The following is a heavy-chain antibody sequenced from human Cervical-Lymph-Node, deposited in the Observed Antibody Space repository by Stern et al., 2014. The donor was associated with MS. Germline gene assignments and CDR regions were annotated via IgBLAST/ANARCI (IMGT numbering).Heavy chain of an antibody. CDR1: GYTFTDYW. J-gene: IGHJ4*02. CDR3: ARPHSPGWSYYFDF. V-gene: IGHV5-51*01. D-gene: IGHD6-19*01. CDR2: ILPGASDP. Sequence: VQLVQSGAEVRKPGQSLTISCNISGYTFTDYWIAWVRQMPGKGLEWMGAILPGASDPRYSPSFQGHVTISVDTSINTAYLQWSDLRASDTAMYYCARPHSPGWSYYFDFWGQGTLVAVSS.